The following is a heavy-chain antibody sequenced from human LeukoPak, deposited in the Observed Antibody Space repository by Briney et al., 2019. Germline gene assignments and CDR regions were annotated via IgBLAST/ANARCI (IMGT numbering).Heavy chain of an antibody. V-gene: IGHV1-46*01. CDR1: GYTFTSYY. D-gene: IGHD6-13*01. Sequence: GASVKVSCKASGYTFTSYYMHWVRQAPGQGLEWVGIINPSGGSTSYAQKFQGRVTMTRDTSTSTVYMELSSLRSEDTAVYYCASTLQQLVHYPDYWGQGTLVTVSS. J-gene: IGHJ4*02. CDR3: ASTLQQLVHYPDY. CDR2: INPSGGST.